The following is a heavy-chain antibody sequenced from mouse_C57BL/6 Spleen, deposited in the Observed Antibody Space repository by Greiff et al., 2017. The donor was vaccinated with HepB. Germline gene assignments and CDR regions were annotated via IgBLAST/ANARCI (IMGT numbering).Heavy chain of an antibody. J-gene: IGHJ4*01. CDR1: GFSLTSYG. D-gene: IGHD2-5*01. CDR2: IWSGGST. Sequence: VQLQQSGPGLVQPSQSLSITCTVSGFSLTSYGVHWVRQSPGKGLEWLGVIWSGGSTDYNAAFISRLSISKDNSKSQVFFKMNSLQADDTAIYYCASPTIVTTSYYYAMDYWGQGTSVTVSS. CDR3: ASPTIVTTSYYYAMDY. V-gene: IGHV2-2*01.